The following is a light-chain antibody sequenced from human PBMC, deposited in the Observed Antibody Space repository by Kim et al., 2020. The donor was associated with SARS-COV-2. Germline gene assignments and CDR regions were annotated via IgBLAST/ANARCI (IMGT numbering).Light chain of an antibody. CDR3: SSYTSSDTWV. V-gene: IGLV2-14*03. J-gene: IGLJ3*02. Sequence: GQSITISCTGTSSDIGHYNYVSWYQQHPGKAPKLMLHDVNNRPSGVSDRFSGSKSGNTASLTISGLQADDEADYFCSSYTSSDTWVFGGGTQLTVL. CDR2: DVN. CDR1: SSDIGHYNY.